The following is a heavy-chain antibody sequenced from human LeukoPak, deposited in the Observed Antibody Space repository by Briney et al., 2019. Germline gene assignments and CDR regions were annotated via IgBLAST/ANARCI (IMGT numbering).Heavy chain of an antibody. CDR2: IYYSGST. CDR3: ARSEKRITIFGVVIIWFDP. J-gene: IGHJ5*02. Sequence: SETLSLTCTVSGGSISSSSYHWGWIRQPPGKGLEWIGSIYYSGSTYYNPSLKSRVTISVDTSKNQFSLKLSSVTAADTAVYYCARSEKRITIFGVVIIWFDPWGQGTLVTVSS. D-gene: IGHD3-3*01. V-gene: IGHV4-39*07. CDR1: GGSISSSSYH.